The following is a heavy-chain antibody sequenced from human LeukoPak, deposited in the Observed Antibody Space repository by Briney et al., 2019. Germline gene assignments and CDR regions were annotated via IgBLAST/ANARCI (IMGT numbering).Heavy chain of an antibody. V-gene: IGHV3-21*01. Sequence: GGSLRLSCAASGFTFSSYSMNWVRQAPGKGLEWVSSISSSSSYIYYADSVKGRFTISRDNAKNSLYLQMNSLRAEDTAVYYCASRVGPGAVFDWLLSPYFDYWGQGTLVTVSS. CDR1: GFTFSSYS. CDR3: ASRVGPGAVFDWLLSPYFDY. CDR2: ISSSSSYI. J-gene: IGHJ4*02. D-gene: IGHD3-9*01.